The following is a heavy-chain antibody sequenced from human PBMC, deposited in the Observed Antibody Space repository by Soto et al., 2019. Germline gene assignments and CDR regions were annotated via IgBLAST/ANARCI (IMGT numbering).Heavy chain of an antibody. V-gene: IGHV1-3*01. J-gene: IGHJ4*02. CDR3: ARASIGIAVAGQYDY. D-gene: IGHD6-19*01. Sequence: ASVKVSCKASGYIFTSYAMHWVRQAPGQRLEWMGWINAGNGNTKNSQKFQGRVTITRDTSASTAYMELSSLRSEDTAVYYCARASIGIAVAGQYDYWGQGTLVTVSS. CDR2: INAGNGNT. CDR1: GYIFTSYA.